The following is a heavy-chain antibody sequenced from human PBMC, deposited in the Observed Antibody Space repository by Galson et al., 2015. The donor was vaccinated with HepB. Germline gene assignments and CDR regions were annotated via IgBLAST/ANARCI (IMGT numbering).Heavy chain of an antibody. V-gene: IGHV1-3*01. CDR2: INAGNGNT. Sequence: SVKVSCKASGYTFTSYAMHWVRQAPGQRLEWMGWINAGNGNTKYSQKFQGRVTITRDTSASTAYMELSSLRSEDTAVYYCARWGAGREAAYFDYWGQGTLVTVSS. J-gene: IGHJ4*02. CDR1: GYTFTSYA. D-gene: IGHD3-16*01. CDR3: ARWGAGREAAYFDY.